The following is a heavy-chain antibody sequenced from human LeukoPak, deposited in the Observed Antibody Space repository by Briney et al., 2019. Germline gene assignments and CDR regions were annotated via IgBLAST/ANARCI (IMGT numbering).Heavy chain of an antibody. Sequence: PGGSLRLSCAASGFTFNTYSMNWVRQAPGKGLEWVSSISSTTSYIYYADSVKGRFTISRDNAKNSLSLQMNSLRAEDMAVYYCARDRSSSWYGYYYGMDVWGQGTTVTVPS. CDR1: GFTFNTYS. CDR2: ISSTTSYI. J-gene: IGHJ6*02. V-gene: IGHV3-21*01. D-gene: IGHD6-13*01. CDR3: ARDRSSSWYGYYYGMDV.